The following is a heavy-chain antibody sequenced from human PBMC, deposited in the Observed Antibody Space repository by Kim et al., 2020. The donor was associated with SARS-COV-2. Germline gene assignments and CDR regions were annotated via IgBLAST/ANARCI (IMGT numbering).Heavy chain of an antibody. CDR1: GYIFSHYG. V-gene: IGHV1-18*01. J-gene: IGHJ4*02. D-gene: IGHD3-10*01. CDR2: ISGSSGDR. CDR3: VRGTMVRGDTSPAVY. Sequence: ASVKVSCKASGYIFSHYGIIWVRQAPGQGLQWLGWISGSSGDRNYAQNVQGRVTMTTDTSTSTAYLELKSLRSDDTATYYCVRGTMVRGDTSPAVYWGQGTLLTVSS.